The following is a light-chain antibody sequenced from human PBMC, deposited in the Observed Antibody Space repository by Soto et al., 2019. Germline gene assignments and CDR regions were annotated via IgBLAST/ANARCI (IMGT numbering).Light chain of an antibody. CDR3: QQYVSSPWA. J-gene: IGKJ1*01. CDR2: GAS. CDR1: QSVSSSF. Sequence: EIVLTQSPGTLSLSPGERATLSCRASQSVSSSFLAWYQQKAGQAPRLLIYGASRRATGIPDRFSGSGSGTDFTLTISRLEPEDFAVYDCQQYVSSPWAFGQGTKVDIK. V-gene: IGKV3-20*01.